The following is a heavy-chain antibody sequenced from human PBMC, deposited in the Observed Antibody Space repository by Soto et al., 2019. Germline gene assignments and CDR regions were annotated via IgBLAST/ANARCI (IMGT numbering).Heavy chain of an antibody. D-gene: IGHD3-10*01. CDR1: GFTFSSYG. Sequence: SLRLSCAASGFTFSSYGMHWVRQAPGKGLEWVAVISYDGSNKYYADSVKGRFTISRDNSKNTLYLQMNSLRAEDTAVYYCAKDYGSGSYYKFDYWGQGTLVTVSS. CDR2: ISYDGSNK. J-gene: IGHJ4*02. V-gene: IGHV3-30*18. CDR3: AKDYGSGSYYKFDY.